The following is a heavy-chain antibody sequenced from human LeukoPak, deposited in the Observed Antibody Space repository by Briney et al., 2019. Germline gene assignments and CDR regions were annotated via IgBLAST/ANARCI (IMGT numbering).Heavy chain of an antibody. CDR2: MNANSGDT. D-gene: IGHD3-10*01. V-gene: IGHV1-8*02. Sequence: GASGTVSFKASGYTFTSYDINWVRQAPGQGLGWMGWMNANSGDTGYSQNFHGRVTMTRNTSISTAYMQLSSLRSEDTAIYYCARGGTYLPFGYWGQGTLVTVSS. CDR1: GYTFTSYD. J-gene: IGHJ4*02. CDR3: ARGGTYLPFGY.